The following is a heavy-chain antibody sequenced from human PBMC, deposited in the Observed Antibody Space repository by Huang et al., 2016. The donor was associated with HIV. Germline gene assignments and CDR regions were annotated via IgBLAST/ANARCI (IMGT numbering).Heavy chain of an antibody. CDR3: ARDTYYTDIWKRNDASFL. J-gene: IGHJ3*01. D-gene: IGHD3-22*01. CDR2: IGRDSRDT. Sequence: QVQLVQSGGEVKQPGASVRVSCKASGYDFGSYGMSWVRQAPGQGLECLGWIGRDSRDTRTAQKFQGRVTMTTDRSATTTYMELRSLRYDDTAVYYCARDTYYTDIWKRNDASFLWGQGTMITVYS. V-gene: IGHV1-18*01. CDR1: GYDFGSYG.